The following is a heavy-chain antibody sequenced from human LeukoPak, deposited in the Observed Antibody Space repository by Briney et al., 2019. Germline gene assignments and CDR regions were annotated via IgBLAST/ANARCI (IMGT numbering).Heavy chain of an antibody. V-gene: IGHV4-59*01. CDR3: ARDRWVGYCSSTSCSGPLYYYYGMDV. D-gene: IGHD2-2*01. CDR2: IYYSGST. Sequence: PSETLSLTCTVSGGSISSYYWSWIRQPPGKGLEWIGYIYYSGSTNYNPSLKSRVTISVDTSKNQFSLKLSSVTAADTAVYYCARDRWVGYCSSTSCSGPLYYYYGMDVWGQGTTVTVSS. J-gene: IGHJ6*02. CDR1: GGSISSYY.